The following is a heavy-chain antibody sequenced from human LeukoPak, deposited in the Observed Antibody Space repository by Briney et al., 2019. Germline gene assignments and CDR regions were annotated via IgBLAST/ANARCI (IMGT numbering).Heavy chain of an antibody. Sequence: GGSLRLSCAASGFTFSSYGMHWVRQAPGKGLEWVAVISYDGSNKYYADSVKGRFTISRDTSKNTLYLQMNSLRAEDTAVYYCAKDLLSIGPIDYWGQGTLVTVSS. D-gene: IGHD5/OR15-5a*01. CDR1: GFTFSSYG. V-gene: IGHV3-30*18. CDR2: ISYDGSNK. CDR3: AKDLLSIGPIDY. J-gene: IGHJ4*02.